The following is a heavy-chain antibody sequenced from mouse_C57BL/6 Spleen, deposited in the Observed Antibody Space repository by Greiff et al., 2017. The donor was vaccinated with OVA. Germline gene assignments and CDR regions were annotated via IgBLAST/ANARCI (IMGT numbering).Heavy chain of an antibody. CDR3: ARKGYGSSYDWYFDG. V-gene: IGHV1-18*01. D-gene: IGHD1-1*01. J-gene: IGHJ1*03. Sequence: VQLQQSGPELVKPGASVKIPCKASGYTFTDYNMDWVKQSHGKSLEWIGDINPNNGGTIYNQKFKGKATLTVDKSSSTAYMELRSLTSEDTAVYYCARKGYGSSYDWYFDGWGTGTTVTVSS. CDR2: INPNNGGT. CDR1: GYTFTDYN.